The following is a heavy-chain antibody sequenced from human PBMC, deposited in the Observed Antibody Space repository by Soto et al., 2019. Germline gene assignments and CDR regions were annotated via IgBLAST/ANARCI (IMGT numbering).Heavy chain of an antibody. CDR1: GFSFEIYW. J-gene: IGHJ4*02. Sequence: GGSLRLSCAASGFSFEIYWMGWVRQAPGKGQEWVANINPDGSGEYYLDSVKGRFTISRDNAKNSVYLQMNSLVGDDTAVYYCARENWFFDYWGQGTPVTVSS. CDR2: INPDGSGE. V-gene: IGHV3-7*01. CDR3: ARENWFFDY. D-gene: IGHD3-10*01.